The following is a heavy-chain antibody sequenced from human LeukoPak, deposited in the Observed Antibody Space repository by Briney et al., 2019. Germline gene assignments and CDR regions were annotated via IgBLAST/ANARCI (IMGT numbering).Heavy chain of an antibody. CDR1: GFSFSSYW. CDR3: ARHLEYSSSSAAYYFDY. D-gene: IGHD6-6*01. J-gene: IGHJ4*02. CDR2: IYPGDSDT. Sequence: KVGESLKISCRVSGFSFSSYWIGWVRQMPGKGLEWMGIIYPGDSDTRYSPSFQGQVTISADKSINTAYLQWSSLKASDTAMYYCARHLEYSSSSAAYYFDYWGQGTLVTVSS. V-gene: IGHV5-51*01.